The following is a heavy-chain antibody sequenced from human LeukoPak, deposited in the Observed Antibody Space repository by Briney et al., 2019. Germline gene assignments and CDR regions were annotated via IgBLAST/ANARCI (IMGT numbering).Heavy chain of an antibody. CDR1: GFTFSSYG. Sequence: GGSLRLSCAASGFTFSSYGMHWVRQAPGKGLEWVAVISYDGSNKYYADSVKGRFTISRDNSKNTLYLQMNSLRAEDTAVYYCARDLVVATIMDYWGQGTLVTVSS. CDR3: ARDLVVATIMDY. CDR2: ISYDGSNK. V-gene: IGHV3-30*03. J-gene: IGHJ4*02. D-gene: IGHD5-12*01.